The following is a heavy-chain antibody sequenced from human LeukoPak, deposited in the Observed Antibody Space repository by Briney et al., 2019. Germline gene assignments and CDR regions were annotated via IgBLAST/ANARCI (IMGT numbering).Heavy chain of an antibody. V-gene: IGHV4-59*12. CDR2: IYYSGST. J-gene: IGHJ3*02. CDR3: ARGDRLSVAGGRGTAFDI. D-gene: IGHD6-19*01. CDR1: GGSISSYY. Sequence: PSETLSLTCTVSGGSISSYYWSWIRQPPGKGLEWIGYIYYSGSTYYNPSLKSRVTISVDTSKNQFSLKLSSVTAADTAVYYCARGDRLSVAGGRGTAFDIWGQGTMVTVSS.